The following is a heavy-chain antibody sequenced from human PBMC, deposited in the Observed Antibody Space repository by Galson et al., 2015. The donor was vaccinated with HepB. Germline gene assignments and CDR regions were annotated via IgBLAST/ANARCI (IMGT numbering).Heavy chain of an antibody. V-gene: IGHV3-74*01. D-gene: IGHD4-17*01. Sequence: SLRLSCAASGFTFSSYVMHWVRQAPGKGLVWVSRINSDGSSTSYADSVKGRFTISRDNAKNTLFLQMNNLRAEDTAVYYCHTTTVTTGYYAMDVWGQGTTVTVSS. J-gene: IGHJ6*02. CDR1: GFTFSSYV. CDR2: INSDGSST. CDR3: HTTTVTTGYYAMDV.